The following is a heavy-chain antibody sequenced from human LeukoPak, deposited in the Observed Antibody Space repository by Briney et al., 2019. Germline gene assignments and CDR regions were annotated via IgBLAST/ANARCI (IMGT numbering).Heavy chain of an antibody. J-gene: IGHJ3*02. CDR2: IYYSGST. D-gene: IGHD5-24*01. CDR3: ARDPAQLGAFDI. Sequence: SETLSLTCTVSGGSISSYYWSWIRQPPGKGLEWIGYIYYSGSTNYNPSLKSRVTISVDTSKNQFSLKLSSVTAADTAVYYCARDPAQLGAFDIWGKGIMVTVSS. V-gene: IGHV4-59*01. CDR1: GGSISSYY.